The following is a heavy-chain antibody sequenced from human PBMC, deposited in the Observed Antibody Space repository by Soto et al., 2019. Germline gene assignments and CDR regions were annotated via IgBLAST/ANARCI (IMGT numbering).Heavy chain of an antibody. V-gene: IGHV3-74*03. CDR2: INSDGSGT. J-gene: IGHJ4*02. Sequence: EGQLVQSGGDLVQPGGSLRLSCTASGFTFSDFWMYWVRQAPGKGLEWVSRINSDGSGTAYADSVRGRFTIARDNAKNTVYLQMKSLRAEDTAVYYCASVTAAAAASFGGWGQGTLVTV. CDR1: GFTFSDFW. D-gene: IGHD6-25*01. CDR3: ASVTAAAAASFGG.